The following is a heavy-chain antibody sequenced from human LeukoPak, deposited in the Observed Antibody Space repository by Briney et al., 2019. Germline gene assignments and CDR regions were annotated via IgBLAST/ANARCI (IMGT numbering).Heavy chain of an antibody. CDR3: ARQPLVRDCGGDCEFDY. CDR1: GYSFSNYW. V-gene: IGHV5-51*01. J-gene: IGHJ4*02. CDR2: IYPGDSNT. Sequence: GESLKISCEGSGYSFSNYWIGWVRQMPGKRLEWMWIIYPGDSNTRYSPSFQGHVTISADRSISTAYLQWSSLKASDTAIYYCARQPLVRDCGGDCEFDYWGQGTLVTVSS. D-gene: IGHD2-21*02.